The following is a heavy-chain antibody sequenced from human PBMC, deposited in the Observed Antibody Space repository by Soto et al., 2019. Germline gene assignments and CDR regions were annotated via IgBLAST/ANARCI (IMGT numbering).Heavy chain of an antibody. V-gene: IGHV4-4*02. Sequence: SETLSLTCAVSGVSLTSGNWWTWVRQSPQRGLEYIGEIFHDGTANYYPSFERRVAMSVDTSRNQFPLKLTSVTAADTAVYFCARLVYDTRLNYMYFDFWGPGTLVTVSS. CDR3: ARLVYDTRLNYMYFDF. J-gene: IGHJ4*02. CDR1: GVSLTSGNW. D-gene: IGHD3-10*01. CDR2: IFHDGTA.